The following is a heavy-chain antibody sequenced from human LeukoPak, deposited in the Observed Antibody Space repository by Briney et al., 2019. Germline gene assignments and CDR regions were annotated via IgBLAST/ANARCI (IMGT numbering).Heavy chain of an antibody. V-gene: IGHV4-59*08. J-gene: IGHJ5*02. D-gene: IGHD1-1*01. CDR2: IYYSGST. CDR1: GGSISSYY. Sequence: SETLSLTCTVSGGSISSYYWSWIRQPPGKGLEWIGYIYYSGSTNYNPSLKSRVTISVDTSKNQFSLKLSSVTAADTAVYYCARNENWFDPWGQGTLVTISS. CDR3: ARNENWFDP.